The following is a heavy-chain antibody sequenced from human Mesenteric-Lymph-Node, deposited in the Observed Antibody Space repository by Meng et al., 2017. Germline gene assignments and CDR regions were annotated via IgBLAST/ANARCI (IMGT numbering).Heavy chain of an antibody. CDR2: IRYDGSNK. CDR1: GFLFSNYG. V-gene: IGHV3-30*02. D-gene: IGHD3-10*01. J-gene: IGHJ6*02. CDR3: ARELVGSLDFYYYGMDV. Sequence: GGSLRLSCAASGFLFSNYGMHWVRQAPGKGLEWVAFIRYDGSNKYYADSVKGRFTTSRDNSKNTLYLQMNSLRAEDTAVYYCARELVGSLDFYYYGMDVWGQGTTVTVSS.